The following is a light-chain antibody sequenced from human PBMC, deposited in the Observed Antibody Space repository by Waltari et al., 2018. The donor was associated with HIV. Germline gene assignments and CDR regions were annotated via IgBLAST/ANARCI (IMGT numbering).Light chain of an antibody. V-gene: IGLV1-44*01. Sequence: QSVLTQPPSASGTPGQRVTISCSGSSSNIGSNTVNWYQQLPGTAPKLLIYSNTQRPSVVPDRFSGSKSGTSASLAISGLQSEDEADYYCAAWDDSLNGLVFGGGTKLTVL. CDR3: AAWDDSLNGLV. CDR2: SNT. CDR1: SSNIGSNT. J-gene: IGLJ3*02.